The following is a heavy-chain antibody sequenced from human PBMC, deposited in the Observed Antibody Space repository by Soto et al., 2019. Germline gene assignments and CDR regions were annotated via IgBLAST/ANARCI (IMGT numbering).Heavy chain of an antibody. CDR2: INPNGGVT. D-gene: IGHD5-12*01. CDR1: GDSFNDYY. V-gene: IGHV1-2*04. CDR3: ARESGGATATLDYYYFYMDV. J-gene: IGHJ6*03. Sequence: QVQLVQSGAEVRKPGASVTVSCRSSGDSFNDYYIHWVRQAPGQGFEWMGWINPNGGVTKYVQKFQGWVSMTRDTSIRTVYMQLSRLRYDDTAVYYCARESGGATATLDYYYFYMDVWGTGTTVTVSS.